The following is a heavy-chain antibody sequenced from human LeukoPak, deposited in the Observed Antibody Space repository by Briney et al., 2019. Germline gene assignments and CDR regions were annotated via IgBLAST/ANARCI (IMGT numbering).Heavy chain of an antibody. CDR3: AKSHEPYYYDSSGYYDDY. V-gene: IGHV3-23*01. Sequence: PGGSLRLSCAASGFRFSGYGMSWVRQAPGKGLELVSSISAGSGSTDYADSVKGRFTISRDDYKNTLYLQMKSLRAEDTAVYYCAKSHEPYYYDSSGYYDDYWGQGTLVTVSS. J-gene: IGHJ4*02. CDR2: ISAGSGST. CDR1: GFRFSGYG. D-gene: IGHD3-22*01.